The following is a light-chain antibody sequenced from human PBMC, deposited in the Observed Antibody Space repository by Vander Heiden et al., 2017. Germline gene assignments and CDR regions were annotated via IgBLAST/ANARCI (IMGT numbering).Light chain of an antibody. CDR3: MQALQTPRT. CDR1: QSLLHSNGYNY. J-gene: IGKJ2*01. CDR2: LGS. Sequence: DIVMNKSPLSLTVTPGEPASISCRSSQSLLHSNGYNYLDCYLQKPGQSPQLLIYLGSNRASGVPDRFSGSGSGTDFTLKISRVEAEDVGVYYCMQALQTPRTFGQGTKLEIK. V-gene: IGKV2-28*01.